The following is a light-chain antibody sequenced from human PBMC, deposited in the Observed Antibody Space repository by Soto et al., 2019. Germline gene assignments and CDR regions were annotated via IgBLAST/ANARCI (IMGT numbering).Light chain of an antibody. Sequence: QSALTQPPSASGSPGQSVTISCTGTSSDVGAYNYVSWYQHRPGKAPKLMIYEVTKRPSGVPDRFSGAKSGNTASLTVSGLQAEDEADYYCTSHAGTNSYPYVFGTGTKLTVL. J-gene: IGLJ1*01. CDR2: EVT. V-gene: IGLV2-8*01. CDR3: TSHAGTNSYPYV. CDR1: SSDVGAYNY.